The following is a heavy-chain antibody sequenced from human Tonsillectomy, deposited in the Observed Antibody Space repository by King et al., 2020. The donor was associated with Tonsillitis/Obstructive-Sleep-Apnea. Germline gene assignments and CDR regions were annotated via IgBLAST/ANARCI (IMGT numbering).Heavy chain of an antibody. CDR3: ARRIESQLLPHYYYGMDV. CDR2: IYYSGGT. D-gene: IGHD2-2*01. Sequence: QLQESGPGLVKPSETLSLTCTVSGGSIRTTGCYWGWIRQPPGKGLEWIGNIYYSGGTYYNPSLKSRVAMSVDTSKNQFSLKLSSVTAADTAVYFCARRIESQLLPHYYYGMDVWGQGTTVTVSS. J-gene: IGHJ6*02. CDR1: GGSIRTTGCY. V-gene: IGHV4-39*01.